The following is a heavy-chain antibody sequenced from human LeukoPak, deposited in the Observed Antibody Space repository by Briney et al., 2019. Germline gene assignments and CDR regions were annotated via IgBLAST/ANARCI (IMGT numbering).Heavy chain of an antibody. D-gene: IGHD3-22*01. J-gene: IGHJ4*02. V-gene: IGHV1-8*01. CDR1: GYTFTSYD. CDR3: ARVKRDSSGYYYPDY. Sequence: ASVEVSCKASGYTFTSYDINWVRQATGQGLEWMGWMNPNSGNTGYAQKFQGRVTMTRNTSISTAYMDLSSLRSEDTAVYYCARVKRDSSGYYYPDYWGQGTLVTVSS. CDR2: MNPNSGNT.